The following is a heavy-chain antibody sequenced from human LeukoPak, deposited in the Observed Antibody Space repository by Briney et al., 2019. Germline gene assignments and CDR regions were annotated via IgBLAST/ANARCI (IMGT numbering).Heavy chain of an antibody. V-gene: IGHV4-30-4*08. D-gene: IGHD6-13*01. CDR1: GGSISSGDYY. Sequence: NPSQTLSLTCTVSGGSISSGDYYWSWIRQPPGKGLEWIGYIYYSGSTYYNPSLKSRVTISVDTSKNQFSLKLSSVTAADTAVYYCARQGRQLVPFDYWGQGTLVTVSS. J-gene: IGHJ4*02. CDR3: ARQGRQLVPFDY. CDR2: IYYSGST.